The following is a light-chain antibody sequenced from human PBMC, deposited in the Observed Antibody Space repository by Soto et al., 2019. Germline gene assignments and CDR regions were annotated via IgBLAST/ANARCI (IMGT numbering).Light chain of an antibody. Sequence: QSALTQPASVSGSLGQSITISCTGTGSDVGSYQYVSWYQQHPGKAPKLIIFEVSNRPSGVSDRFSGAKSGNTASLTISGLQAEDEADYFCSSYTSISSLGIFGTGTKLTVL. V-gene: IGLV2-14*01. CDR1: GSDVGSYQY. CDR2: EVS. CDR3: SSYTSISSLGI. J-gene: IGLJ1*01.